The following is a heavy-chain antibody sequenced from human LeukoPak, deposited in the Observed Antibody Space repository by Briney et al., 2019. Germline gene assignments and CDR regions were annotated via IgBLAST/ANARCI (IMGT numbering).Heavy chain of an antibody. J-gene: IGHJ4*02. D-gene: IGHD3-22*01. V-gene: IGHV5-51*01. CDR2: IYPGDSDT. CDR1: GYSFTSYW. Sequence: GESPKISCKGSGYSFTSYWIGWVRQMPGKGLEWMGIIYPGDSDTRYSPSFQGQVTISADESISTAYLQWSSLKASDTAMYYCARRGSYYDSSGYYYYYWGQGTLVTVSS. CDR3: ARRGSYYDSSGYYYYY.